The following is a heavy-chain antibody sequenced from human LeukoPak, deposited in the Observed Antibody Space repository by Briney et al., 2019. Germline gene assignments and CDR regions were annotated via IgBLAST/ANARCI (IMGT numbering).Heavy chain of an antibody. CDR2: THTSGRT. CDR3: ARTILPAQNAGAFDI. CDR1: GGSISSYY. J-gene: IGHJ3*02. Sequence: SSETLSLTCTVPGGSISSYYWSWIRQPAGKGLEFVGRTHTSGRTDYNPSLRGRLTMSLDTSQNQFSLRLTSVTAADTAVYYCARTILPAQNAGAFDIWGPGTMVTVAS. V-gene: IGHV4-4*07. D-gene: IGHD2-2*01.